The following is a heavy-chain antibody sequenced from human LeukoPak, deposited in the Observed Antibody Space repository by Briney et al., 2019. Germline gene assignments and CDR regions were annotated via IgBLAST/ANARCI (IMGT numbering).Heavy chain of an antibody. CDR3: ARRGGYSYGNNWFDP. Sequence: PSETLSLTCTVSGGSISSYYWSWIRQPPGKGLEWIGYIYYSGSTNYNPSLKSRVTISVGTSKNQFSLKLSSVTAADTAVYYCARRGGYSYGNNWFDPWDQGTLVTVSS. CDR2: IYYSGST. D-gene: IGHD5-18*01. V-gene: IGHV4-59*08. J-gene: IGHJ5*02. CDR1: GGSISSYY.